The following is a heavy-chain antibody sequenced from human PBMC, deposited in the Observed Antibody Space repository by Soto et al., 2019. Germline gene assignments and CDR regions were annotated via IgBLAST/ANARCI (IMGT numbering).Heavy chain of an antibody. J-gene: IGHJ4*02. CDR2: IYSGGST. V-gene: IGHV3-53*01. CDR3: AIFYDFWTGPRDY. CDR1: GRSGSSNY. D-gene: IGHD3-3*01. Sequence: GGSLRLSCAASGRSGSSNYMSWVRQAPGKGLEWVAVIYSGGSTYYADSVKGRFTISRDDSKNTVFLQMDRLRAEDTALYYCAIFYDFWTGPRDYWGQGILVTVSS.